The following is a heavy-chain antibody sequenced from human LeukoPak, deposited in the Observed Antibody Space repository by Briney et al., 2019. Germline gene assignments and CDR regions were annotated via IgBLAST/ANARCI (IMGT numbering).Heavy chain of an antibody. CDR3: ATHASDDSSGYYFDY. D-gene: IGHD3-22*01. Sequence: SETLSLTCTVSGGSISSSSYYWGWIRQPPGKGLEWIGSIYYSGSTYYNPSLKSRVTISVDTSKNQFSLKLSSVTAADTAVYYCATHASDDSSGYYFDYWGQGTLVTVSS. V-gene: IGHV4-39*01. CDR2: IYYSGST. CDR1: GGSISSSSYY. J-gene: IGHJ4*02.